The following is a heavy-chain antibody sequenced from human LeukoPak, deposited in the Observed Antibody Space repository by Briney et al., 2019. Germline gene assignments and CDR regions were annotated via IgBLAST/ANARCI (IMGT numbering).Heavy chain of an antibody. J-gene: IGHJ4*02. Sequence: GGSLRLSCAASGLTFNNYAMSWVRQAPGKGLEWVSALSGSGTSTYYADSVKGRFTISRDNAKNSLYLQMNSLRAEDTAVYYCARVCRYSGYDWDYWGQGTLVTVSS. CDR2: LSGSGTST. V-gene: IGHV3-23*01. CDR1: GLTFNNYA. D-gene: IGHD5-12*01. CDR3: ARVCRYSGYDWDY.